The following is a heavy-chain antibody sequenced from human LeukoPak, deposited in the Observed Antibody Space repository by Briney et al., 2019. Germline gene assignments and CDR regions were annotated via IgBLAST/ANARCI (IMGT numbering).Heavy chain of an antibody. CDR1: GGSISSYY. Sequence: SETLSLTCTVSGGSISSYYWSWIRQPPGKGLEWIGYIYYSGSTNYNPSLKSRVTISVDTSKNQFSLKLSSVTAADTAVYYCARSGRPPDAFDIWGQGTMVTVSS. CDR3: ARSGRPPDAFDI. J-gene: IGHJ3*02. V-gene: IGHV4-59*01. CDR2: IYYSGST. D-gene: IGHD3-10*01.